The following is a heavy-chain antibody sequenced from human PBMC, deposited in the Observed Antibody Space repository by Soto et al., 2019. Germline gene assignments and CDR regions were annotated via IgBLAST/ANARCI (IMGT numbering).Heavy chain of an antibody. V-gene: IGHV1-18*01. D-gene: IGHD1-26*01. CDR2: ISAYNGNT. Sequence: VASVKVSCKASGYAFTSYGISWVRQAPGQGLEWMGWISAYNGNTNYAQKLQGRVTMTTDTSTSTAYMELRSLRSDDTAVYYCAKNSGSYYDAFDIWGQGTMVTVSS. CDR1: GYAFTSYG. CDR3: AKNSGSYYDAFDI. J-gene: IGHJ3*02.